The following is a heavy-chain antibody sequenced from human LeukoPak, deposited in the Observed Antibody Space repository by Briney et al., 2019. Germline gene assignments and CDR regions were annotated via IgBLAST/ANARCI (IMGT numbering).Heavy chain of an antibody. D-gene: IGHD6-13*01. Sequence: TGGSLRLSCAASGFTVSSNYMSRVRQAPGKGLEWVSVIYSGGSTYYADSVKGRFTISRDNSKNTLYLQMNSLRAEDTAVYYCARDMGSSWYGFEVDYYYYYMDVWGKGTTVTVSS. CDR1: GFTVSSNY. V-gene: IGHV3-53*01. CDR3: ARDMGSSWYGFEVDYYYYYMDV. J-gene: IGHJ6*03. CDR2: IYSGGST.